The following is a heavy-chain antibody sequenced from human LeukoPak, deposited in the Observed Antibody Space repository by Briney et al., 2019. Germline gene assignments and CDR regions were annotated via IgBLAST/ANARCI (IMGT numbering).Heavy chain of an antibody. D-gene: IGHD3-22*01. CDR3: ARGEFGYYYDSSAYTAFDY. J-gene: IGHJ4*02. V-gene: IGHV4-34*01. CDR1: GGPFSGYY. Sequence: SETLSLTCAVYGGPFSGYYWSWIRQPPGKGLEWFGEINHSGSTNYNPSFKSRVTISVDTSKNQFSLKLSSVTAADTAVYYCARGEFGYYYDSSAYTAFDYWGQETLVTVSS. CDR2: INHSGST.